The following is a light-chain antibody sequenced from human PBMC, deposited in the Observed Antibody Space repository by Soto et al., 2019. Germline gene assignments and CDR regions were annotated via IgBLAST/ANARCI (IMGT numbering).Light chain of an antibody. CDR2: DVN. CDR1: RGDVGGYIY. J-gene: IGLJ1*01. Sequence: QSALTQPASVSGSPGQSITISCTGTRGDVGGYIYVSWYQQHPGKAPKLMVFDVNNRPSRVSNRFPGSQPGKTASLTISNIQAEDDADYSCVSYTASAYYVFGTGTKVTVL. V-gene: IGLV2-14*01. CDR3: VSYTASAYYV.